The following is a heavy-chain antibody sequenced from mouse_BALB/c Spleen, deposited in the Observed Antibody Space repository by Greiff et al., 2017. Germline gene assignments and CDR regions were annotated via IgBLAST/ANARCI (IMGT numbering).Heavy chain of an antibody. J-gene: IGHJ3*01. V-gene: IGHV2-9*02. D-gene: IGHD2-4*01. CDR3: ARYDYDGAWFAY. Sequence: VKVVESGPGLVAPSQSLSITCTVSGFSLTSYGVHWVRQPPGKGLEWLGVIWAGGSTNYNSALMSRLSISKDNSKSQVFLKMNSLQTDDTAMYYCARYDYDGAWFAYWGQGTLVTVSA. CDR2: IWAGGST. CDR1: GFSLTSYG.